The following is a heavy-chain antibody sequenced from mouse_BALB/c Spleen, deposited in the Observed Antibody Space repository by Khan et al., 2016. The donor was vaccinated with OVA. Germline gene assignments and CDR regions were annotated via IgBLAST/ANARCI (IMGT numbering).Heavy chain of an antibody. V-gene: IGHV1S137*01. CDR3: ARGGKFAY. Sequence: QVQLKQSGAELVRPGVSVRISCKGSGYTFTDYAMHWVKQSHSKSLEWIGVISTYYGDADYNQKFKGKATMTVDRSSRTAYIELARLTSEDSAIYYCARGGKFAYWGQGTLVTVSA. CDR1: GYTFTDYA. D-gene: IGHD1-1*02. CDR2: ISTYYGDA. J-gene: IGHJ3*01.